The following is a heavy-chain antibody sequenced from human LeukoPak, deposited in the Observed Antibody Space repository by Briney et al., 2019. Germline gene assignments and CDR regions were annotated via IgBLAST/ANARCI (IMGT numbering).Heavy chain of an antibody. V-gene: IGHV3-21*01. CDR1: GFTFTDYS. CDR2: ISSSSSYI. D-gene: IGHD3-22*01. J-gene: IGHJ5*02. Sequence: GRSLRLSCAASGFTFTDYSMTWVRQAPGKGLEWVSSISSSSSYIYYADSVKGRFTISRDNAKNSLYLQMNSLRGDDTAVYYCARGTKSSITTIEAWGQGTPVTVSS. CDR3: ARGTKSSITTIEA.